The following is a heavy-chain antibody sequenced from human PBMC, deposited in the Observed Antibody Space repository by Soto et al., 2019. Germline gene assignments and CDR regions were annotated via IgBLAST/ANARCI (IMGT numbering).Heavy chain of an antibody. V-gene: IGHV1-8*01. CDR1: GYTFTSYD. Sequence: ASVKVSCKASGYTFTSYDINWVRQATGQGLEWMGWMSPNSGNTGYAQKFQGRVTMTRNTSISTAYMELSSLRSEDTAVYYCARGGIAVALYYYYYYGMDVWGQGTTVTVSS. CDR3: ARGGIAVALYYYYYYGMDV. CDR2: MSPNSGNT. D-gene: IGHD6-19*01. J-gene: IGHJ6*02.